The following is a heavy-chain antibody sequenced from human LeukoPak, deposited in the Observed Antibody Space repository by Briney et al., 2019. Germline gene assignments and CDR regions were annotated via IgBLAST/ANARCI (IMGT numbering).Heavy chain of an antibody. V-gene: IGHV3-23*01. Sequence: PGGSLRLSCAASGFTFSSYGMHWVRQAPGKGLEWVSTISGSGDSTYYADSVKGRFTISRDNSKNTLHLQMNSLRAEDTAVYYCAKGGAGYCSSTSCLYYFDSWGQGTLVTVSS. CDR1: GFTFSSYG. CDR2: ISGSGDST. J-gene: IGHJ4*02. CDR3: AKGGAGYCSSTSCLYYFDS. D-gene: IGHD2-2*01.